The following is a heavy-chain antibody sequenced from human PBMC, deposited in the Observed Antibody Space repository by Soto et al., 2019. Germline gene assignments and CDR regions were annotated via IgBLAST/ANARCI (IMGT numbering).Heavy chain of an antibody. CDR3: ARDVVNCSSTGCYTGRDYYYGMDV. CDR2: INPSGGST. D-gene: IGHD2-2*02. CDR1: GYTFTSYY. Sequence: QVQLVQSGAEVKKPGASVKVSCKASGYTFTSYYMHWVRQAPGQGLEWMGIINPSGGSTSYAQKFQGRVTMTRDTCTSTVYMELSSLRSEDTVVYYCARDVVNCSSTGCYTGRDYYYGMDVWGQGSTVTDSS. J-gene: IGHJ6*02. V-gene: IGHV1-46*01.